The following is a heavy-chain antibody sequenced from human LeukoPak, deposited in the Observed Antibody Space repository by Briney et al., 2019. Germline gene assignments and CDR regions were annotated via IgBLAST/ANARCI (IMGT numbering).Heavy chain of an antibody. CDR2: ISYDGSNK. CDR1: GFTFSSYG. J-gene: IGHJ4*02. D-gene: IGHD4-23*01. V-gene: IGHV3-30*18. Sequence: PGRSLRLSCAASGFTFSSYGMHWVRQAPGKGLEWVAVISYDGSNKYYADSVKGRFTISRDNSKNTLYLQMNSLRAEDTAVYYCAKEKRAHGGNSHFDCWGQGTLVTVSS. CDR3: AKEKRAHGGNSHFDC.